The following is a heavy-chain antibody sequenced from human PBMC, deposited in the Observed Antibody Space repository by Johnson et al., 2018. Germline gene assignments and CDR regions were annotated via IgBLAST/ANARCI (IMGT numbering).Heavy chain of an antibody. V-gene: IGHV3-23*04. CDR3: AYWTGFDD. Sequence: VQLVQSGGGLVQXGGSRRPXCAASGFTFSNYVMSWVRRAPGKGLEWVPTIPDSGAITYYADPGKGRFTISRDHSKNTLYLQIHTLSAEDTAAYYCAYWTGFDDWGQGTLVTVSS. J-gene: IGHJ4*02. CDR1: GFTFSNYV. CDR2: IPDSGAIT. D-gene: IGHD3/OR15-3a*01.